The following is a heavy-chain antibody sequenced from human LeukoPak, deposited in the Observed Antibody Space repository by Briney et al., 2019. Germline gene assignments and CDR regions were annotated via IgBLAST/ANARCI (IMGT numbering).Heavy chain of an antibody. V-gene: IGHV3-11*01. CDR3: AKDQVEKSTRLLFY. Sequence: PGGSLRLSCAASGFTFSDYYMSWIRQAPGKGLEWVSYISSSGSTIYYADSVKGRFTISRDNAKNSLYLQMNSLRAEDTAVYYCAKDQVEKSTRLLFYWGQGTLVTVSS. D-gene: IGHD3-10*01. CDR2: ISSSGSTI. CDR1: GFTFSDYY. J-gene: IGHJ4*02.